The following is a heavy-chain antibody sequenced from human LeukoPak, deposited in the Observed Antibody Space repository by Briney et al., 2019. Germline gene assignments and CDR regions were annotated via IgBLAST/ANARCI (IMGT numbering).Heavy chain of an antibody. Sequence: PSETLSLTCTVSGGSISSYYWSWIRQPPGKGLEWIGYIYYSGSTNYNPSLKSRVTISVDTSKNQFSLKLSSVTAADTAVYYCARDSPTMVRGVSDYYYYYMDVWGKGTTVTISS. CDR2: IYYSGST. J-gene: IGHJ6*03. CDR3: ARDSPTMVRGVSDYYYYYMDV. V-gene: IGHV4-59*01. D-gene: IGHD3-10*01. CDR1: GGSISSYY.